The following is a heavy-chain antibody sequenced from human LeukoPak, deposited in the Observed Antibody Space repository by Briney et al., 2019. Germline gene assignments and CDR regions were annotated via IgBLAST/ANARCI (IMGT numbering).Heavy chain of an antibody. CDR2: MYYSGTI. CDR1: GGSISSYY. CDR3: ARAWATDYFDH. V-gene: IGHV4-59*01. J-gene: IGHJ4*02. Sequence: PSETLSLTCTVSGGSISSYYWRWIRQPPGKGLEWIGYMYYSGTINYNPSLKSRVTISVDTSKNQFSLELSSVTAADTAMYYCARAWATDYFDHWGQGTLVTVSS.